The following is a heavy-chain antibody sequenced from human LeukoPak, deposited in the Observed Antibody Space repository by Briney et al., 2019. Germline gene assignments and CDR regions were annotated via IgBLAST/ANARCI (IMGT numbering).Heavy chain of an antibody. D-gene: IGHD4-17*01. J-gene: IGHJ4*02. V-gene: IGHV3-11*06. CDR2: ISSSSSYT. Sequence: GGSLRLSCAASGFTFSDYYMSWIRQAPGKGLEWVSYISSSSSYTNYADSVKGRFTVSRDNAKNSLYLQMNSLRAEDTAVYYCATNSRYGDVDYWGQGTLVTVSS. CDR3: ATNSRYGDVDY. CDR1: GFTFSDYY.